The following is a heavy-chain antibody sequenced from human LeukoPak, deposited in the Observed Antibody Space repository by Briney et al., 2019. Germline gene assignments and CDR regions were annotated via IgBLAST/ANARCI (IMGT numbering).Heavy chain of an antibody. V-gene: IGHV3-30*18. J-gene: IGHJ4*02. D-gene: IGHD6-13*01. Sequence: GGSLRLSCAASGFAFSSNGMHWVRPAPGKGLEWVALISYDGSSKYYADSVKGRFTISRGNSKNTLYLQMNGLRAEDTAVYYCAKDRSSSWTWTIDYWGQGTLVTVSS. CDR3: AKDRSSSWTWTIDY. CDR1: GFAFSSNG. CDR2: ISYDGSSK.